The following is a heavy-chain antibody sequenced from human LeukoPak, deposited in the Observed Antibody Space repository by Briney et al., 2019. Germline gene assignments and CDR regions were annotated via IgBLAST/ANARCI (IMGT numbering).Heavy chain of an antibody. CDR3: ARYRIAVAGGFDY. CDR1: GGSISSSNW. J-gene: IGHJ4*02. V-gene: IGHV4-4*02. D-gene: IGHD6-19*01. Sequence: SETLSLTCAVSGGSISSSNWWSWVRQPPGKGLEWIGEIYHSGSTNYNPSLKSRVTISVDKSKNQFSLKLSSVTAADTAVYYCARYRIAVAGGFDYWGQGTLVTVSS. CDR2: IYHSGST.